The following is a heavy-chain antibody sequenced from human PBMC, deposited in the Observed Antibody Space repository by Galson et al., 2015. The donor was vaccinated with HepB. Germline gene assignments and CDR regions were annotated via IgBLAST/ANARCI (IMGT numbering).Heavy chain of an antibody. J-gene: IGHJ4*02. CDR1: GFTFSSYG. V-gene: IGHV3-30*18. CDR2: ISYDGSNK. Sequence: SLRLSCAASGFTFSSYGMHWVRQAPGKGLEWVAVISYDGSNKYYADSVKGRFTISRDNSKNTLYLQMNSLRAEDTAVYYCAKQSGGSYHSDYWGQGTLVTVSS. CDR3: AKQSGGSYHSDY. D-gene: IGHD2-15*01.